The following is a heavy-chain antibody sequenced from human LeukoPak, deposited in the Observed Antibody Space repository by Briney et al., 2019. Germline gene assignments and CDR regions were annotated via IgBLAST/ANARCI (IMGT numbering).Heavy chain of an antibody. J-gene: IGHJ4*02. CDR2: IPNGRDT. CDR3: ARERYCSGASCPNSNRYFDF. Sequence: GGSLRLSCTASGFSVSANYMSWVRQAPGKGLEWVSVIPNGRDTYYADSVKGRFTISRDNSKNTLYLQMNSLRAEDTAVYYCARERYCSGASCPNSNRYFDFWGQGTLVTVSS. CDR1: GFSVSANY. D-gene: IGHD2-15*01. V-gene: IGHV3-66*02.